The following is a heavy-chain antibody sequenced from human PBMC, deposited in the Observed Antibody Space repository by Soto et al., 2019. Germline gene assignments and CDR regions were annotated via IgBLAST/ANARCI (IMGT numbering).Heavy chain of an antibody. CDR2: ISYDGSNK. V-gene: IGHV3-30-3*02. J-gene: IGHJ4*02. Sequence: GGSLRLSCAASGFTFSSYAMHWVRQAPGKGLEWVAVISYDGSNKYYADSVKGRFTISRDNSKNTLYLQMNSLRAEDTAVYYCAKIYSGYDPFDYWGQGTLVTVSS. CDR1: GFTFSSYA. D-gene: IGHD5-12*01. CDR3: AKIYSGYDPFDY.